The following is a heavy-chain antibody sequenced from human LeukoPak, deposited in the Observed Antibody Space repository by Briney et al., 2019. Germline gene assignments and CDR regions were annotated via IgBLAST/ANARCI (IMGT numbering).Heavy chain of an antibody. CDR2: IIPIFGTA. CDR1: GGTFSSYA. V-gene: IGHV1-69*05. D-gene: IGHD2-2*01. CDR3: ARARIVVVPAAYYYYYMDV. J-gene: IGHJ6*03. Sequence: GASVKVSCKASGGTFSSYAISWVRQAPGQGLEWMGGIIPIFGTANYAQKFQGRVTITTDESTSTAYMELSSLRSEDTAVYYCARARIVVVPAAYYYYYMDVWGKGTTVTVSS.